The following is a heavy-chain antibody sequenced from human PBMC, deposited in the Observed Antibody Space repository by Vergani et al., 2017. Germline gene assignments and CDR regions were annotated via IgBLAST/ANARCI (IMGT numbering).Heavy chain of an antibody. J-gene: IGHJ4*02. CDR2: TRNKANSYTT. CDR3: ARPLDN. V-gene: IGHV3-72*01. Sequence: EVQLVESGGGLVQPGGSLRLSCAAFGFTFSDHYMDWVRQAPGKGLEWVGRTRNKANSYTTEYAASVKGRFTISRDDSKNSLYLQMNSLKTEDTAVYYCARPLDNWGQGTLVTVSS. CDR1: GFTFSDHY.